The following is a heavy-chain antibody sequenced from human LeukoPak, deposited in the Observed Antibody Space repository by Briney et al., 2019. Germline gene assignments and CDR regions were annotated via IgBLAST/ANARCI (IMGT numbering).Heavy chain of an antibody. D-gene: IGHD3-22*01. CDR2: INHSGST. Sequence: SETLSLTCAVYGGSFSGYYWNWIRQPPGKGLEWIGEINHSGSTNYNPSLKSRVTISVDTSKNQFSLKLSSVTAADTAVYYCARGFMGSGYYYRYFQHWGQGTLVTVSS. CDR3: ARGFMGSGYYYRYFQH. V-gene: IGHV4-34*01. J-gene: IGHJ1*01. CDR1: GGSFSGYY.